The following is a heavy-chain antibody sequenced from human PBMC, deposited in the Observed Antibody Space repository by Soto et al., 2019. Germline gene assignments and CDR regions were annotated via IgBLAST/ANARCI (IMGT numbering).Heavy chain of an antibody. V-gene: IGHV1-2*04. CDR2: INPNSGGT. J-gene: IGHJ6*03. D-gene: IGHD3-10*01. Sequence: ASVKVSCKASGYTFTGYYMHWVRQAPGQGLEWMGWINPNSGGTNYAQKFQGWVTMTEDTSISTAYMELSSLRSDDTAVYYCATSVAVLLWFGRGGMDVWGKGTTVTVSS. CDR3: ATSVAVLLWFGRGGMDV. CDR1: GYTFTGYY.